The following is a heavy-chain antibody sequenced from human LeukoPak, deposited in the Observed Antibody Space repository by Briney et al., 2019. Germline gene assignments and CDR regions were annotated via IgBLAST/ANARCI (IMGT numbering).Heavy chain of an antibody. J-gene: IGHJ4*02. V-gene: IGHV3-73*01. D-gene: IGHD1-20*01. Sequence: PGGSLRLSCAASGFTFSGSAMHWVRQASGKGQEWVGRIRTKPNNYATAYAASVEGRFTISRDDSRNTAYLQMNTLKTEDTAVYYCTTNWNDVLNSWGQGTLVTVSS. CDR1: GFTFSGSA. CDR2: IRTKPNNYAT. CDR3: TTNWNDVLNS.